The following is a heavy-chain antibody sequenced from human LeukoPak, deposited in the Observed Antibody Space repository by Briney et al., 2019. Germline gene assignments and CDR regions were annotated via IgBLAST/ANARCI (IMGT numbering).Heavy chain of an antibody. CDR3: AKDAPVNIVVVPAANS. D-gene: IGHD2-2*01. V-gene: IGHV3-23*01. CDR2: ISGSGGGT. Sequence: GGSLRLSCAASGFTFSSYAMSWVRQAPGKGLEWVSAISGSGGGTYYADSVKGRFTISRDNSKNTLYLQMNSLRAEDTAVYYCAKDAPVNIVVVPAANSWGQGTLVTVSS. CDR1: GFTFSSYA. J-gene: IGHJ4*02.